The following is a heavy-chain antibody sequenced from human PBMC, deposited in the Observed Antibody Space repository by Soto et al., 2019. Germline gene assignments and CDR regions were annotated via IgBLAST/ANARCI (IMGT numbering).Heavy chain of an antibody. CDR1: GFTFGSYW. J-gene: IGHJ4*02. CDR2: INSDGSTT. CDR3: ARAGWYRFDY. Sequence: EVQLVESGGGLVQPGGSLRLSCAASGFTFGSYWMHWVRQAPGKGLVWVSRINSDGSTTNDGDSVKGRFTISRDNAKRTLYLQMNSLRAEDTAVYYCARAGWYRFDYWGQGTLLTVSS. D-gene: IGHD2-15*01. V-gene: IGHV3-74*01.